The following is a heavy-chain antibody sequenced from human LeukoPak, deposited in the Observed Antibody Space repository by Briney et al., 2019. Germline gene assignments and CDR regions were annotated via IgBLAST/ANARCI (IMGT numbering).Heavy chain of an antibody. Sequence: PSETLSLTCTVSGGSISSSSYYWGWIRQPPGKGLEWIGSIYYSGSTYYNPSLKSRVTISVDTSKNQFSLKLSSVTAADTAVYYCARHDGTPDFRSGYYSINWFDPWGQGTLVTVSS. V-gene: IGHV4-39*01. CDR2: IYYSGST. J-gene: IGHJ5*02. D-gene: IGHD3-3*01. CDR1: GGSISSSSYY. CDR3: ARHDGTPDFRSGYYSINWFDP.